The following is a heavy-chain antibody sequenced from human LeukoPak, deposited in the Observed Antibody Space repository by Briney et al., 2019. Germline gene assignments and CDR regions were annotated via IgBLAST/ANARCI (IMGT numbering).Heavy chain of an antibody. CDR3: AKEGDWGLRDFDY. CDR2: IGSSGYTI. Sequence: PGGSLRLSCAASGFPFSNYYMSWIRQAPGKGLEWISYIGSSGYTIYYADSVKGRFTISRDNSKNTLYLQMNSLRAEDTAVYYCAKEGDWGLRDFDYWGQGTLVTVPS. V-gene: IGHV3-11*01. J-gene: IGHJ4*02. D-gene: IGHD7-27*01. CDR1: GFPFSNYY.